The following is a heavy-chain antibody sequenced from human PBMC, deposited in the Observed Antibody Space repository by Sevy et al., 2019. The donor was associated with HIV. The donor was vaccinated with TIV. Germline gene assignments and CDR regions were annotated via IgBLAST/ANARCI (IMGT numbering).Heavy chain of an antibody. CDR3: ARDKPQGVVIIPGSMWGGVDY. CDR1: GYTFKTYG. CDR2: ISAYSGDT. J-gene: IGHJ4*02. V-gene: IGHV1-18*01. Sequence: ASVKVSCKTFGYTFKTYGISWVRQAPGQGLEWMGWISAYSGDTNSAQKFQGRVTMTTDTSTSTAYMELSSLRSDDTAVYFCARDKPQGVVIIPGSMWGGVDYWGQGTVVTVSS. D-gene: IGHD2-2*01.